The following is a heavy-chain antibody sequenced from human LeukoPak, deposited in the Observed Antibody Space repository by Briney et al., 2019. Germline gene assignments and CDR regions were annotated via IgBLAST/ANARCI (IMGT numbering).Heavy chain of an antibody. J-gene: IGHJ4*02. CDR2: ISGSGGST. D-gene: IGHD6-13*01. CDR3: AKDGSSSWRFDY. CDR1: GFTFSSYA. V-gene: IGHV3-23*01. Sequence: GGSLRLSCAASGFTFSSYAMSWVRQAPGKGLEWVSAISGSGGSTYYADSVKGRFTISRDNSKNTLYLQMDSLRAEDTAVYYCAKDGSSSWRFDYWGQGTLVTVSS.